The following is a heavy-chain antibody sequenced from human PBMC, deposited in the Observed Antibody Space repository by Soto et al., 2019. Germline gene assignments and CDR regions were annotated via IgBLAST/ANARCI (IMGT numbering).Heavy chain of an antibody. J-gene: IGHJ1*01. CDR2: INSDGSST. D-gene: IGHD2-2*01. Sequence: VQLVESGGGLVQPGGSLRLSCAASGFSFSSYWMHWVRHAPGKGLVWVSRINSDGSSTTYADSVKGRFTISRDNAKNTLYVKMNSLTPEDTAVYYCAKGVPAATRYSQHWGQGTLVTVSS. CDR1: GFSFSSYW. V-gene: IGHV3-74*01. CDR3: AKGVPAATRYSQH.